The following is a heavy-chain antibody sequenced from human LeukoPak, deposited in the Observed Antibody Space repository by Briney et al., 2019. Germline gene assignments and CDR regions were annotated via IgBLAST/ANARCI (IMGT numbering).Heavy chain of an antibody. CDR3: ARRRGWKQQLVYFDY. V-gene: IGHV4-59*08. CDR1: GASISSYY. Sequence: SETLSLTYTVAGASISSYYWSWIRQSPRKGLEWIGYLYHSGTPRYNPSLKSRVTISADTSKNQFFLNLNSTTAADTAVYYCARRRGWKQQLVYFDYWGQGTLATVSS. CDR2: LYHSGTP. D-gene: IGHD6-13*01. J-gene: IGHJ4*02.